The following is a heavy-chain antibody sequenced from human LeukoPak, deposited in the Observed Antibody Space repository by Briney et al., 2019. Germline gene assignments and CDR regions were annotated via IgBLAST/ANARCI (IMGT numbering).Heavy chain of an antibody. J-gene: IGHJ4*02. Sequence: PGGSLRLSCEGSGFTFSDAWMNWVRQAPGKGLEWVAVISYDGSNKYYADSVKGRFTISRDNSKNTLYLQMNSLRAEDTAVYYCAKDPGGVYYYDSSGYYPYWGQGTLVTVSS. CDR3: AKDPGGVYYYDSSGYYPY. CDR1: GFTFSDAW. D-gene: IGHD3-22*01. CDR2: ISYDGSNK. V-gene: IGHV3-30*18.